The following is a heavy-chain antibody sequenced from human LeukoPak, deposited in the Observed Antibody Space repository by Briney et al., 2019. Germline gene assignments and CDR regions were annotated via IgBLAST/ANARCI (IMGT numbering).Heavy chain of an antibody. CDR2: IKQDGSEK. CDR1: GFTFSSYW. CDR3: ARDLRYGGIPPDY. D-gene: IGHD2-15*01. V-gene: IGHV3-7*01. J-gene: IGHJ4*02. Sequence: PGGSLRLSCAASGFTFSSYWMSWVRQAPGKGLEGVANIKQDGSEKYYVDSVKGRFTISRDNAKNPLYLQMNSLRVEDTAVYYCARDLRYGGIPPDYWGQGTLVTVSS.